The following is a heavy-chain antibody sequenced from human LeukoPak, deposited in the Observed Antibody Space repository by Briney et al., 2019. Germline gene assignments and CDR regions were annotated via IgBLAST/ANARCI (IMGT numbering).Heavy chain of an antibody. J-gene: IGHJ4*02. CDR2: INTNTGNP. CDR1: GYTFTSFA. Sequence: ASVSVSCTASGYTFTSFAMNCVRQAPGQGLERMGWINTNTGNPTYAQGFTGRFVFPLDTSVSTAYLQISSLKAEDTAVYYCARGGDLDYWGQGTLVTVSS. CDR3: ARGGDLDY. V-gene: IGHV7-4-1*02.